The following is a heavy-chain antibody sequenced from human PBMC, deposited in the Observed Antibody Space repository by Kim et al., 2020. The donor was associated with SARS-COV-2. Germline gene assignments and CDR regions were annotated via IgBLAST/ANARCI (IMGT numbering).Heavy chain of an antibody. D-gene: IGHD3-3*01. J-gene: IGHJ4*02. CDR2: FNPEDGET. V-gene: IGHV1-24*01. CDR1: GFTLREVA. CDR3: ATDYWSAYYHN. Sequence: ASVKVSCKVSGFTLREVAMHWVRHAPGKGLEWMGGFNPEDGETIYAQIFQGRVTLTEDTSTDTAYMELSSLRFGDTALYYCATDYWSAYYHNWGPGTLVT.